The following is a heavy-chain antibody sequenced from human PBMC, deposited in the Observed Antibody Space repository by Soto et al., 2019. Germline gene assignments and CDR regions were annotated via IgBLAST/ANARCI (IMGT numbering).Heavy chain of an antibody. CDR2: IDPSDSYT. J-gene: IGHJ5*02. CDR3: ARRHSSSTAFDP. D-gene: IGHD6-13*01. V-gene: IGHV5-10-1*01. Sequence: EVQLVQSGAEVKKPGESLRISCKGSGYSFTSYWISWVRQMPGKGLEWMGRIDPSDSYTNYSPSFQGNVTIPADKSISTAYLQWSSLKASDTAMYYCARRHSSSTAFDPWGQGTLVTVSS. CDR1: GYSFTSYW.